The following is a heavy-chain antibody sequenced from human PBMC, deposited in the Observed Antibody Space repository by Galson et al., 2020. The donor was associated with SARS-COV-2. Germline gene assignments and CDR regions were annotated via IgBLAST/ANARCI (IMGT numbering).Heavy chain of an antibody. V-gene: IGHV3-74*01. Sequence: GESLKISCAASGFSFSDYWMHWVRQAPGKGLVWVSRINTYGNSTNYADSVRGQFTVSRDNAKNMLYLQMNSLRAEDTAVYYCVRHSSGDYWGQGTLVTVSS. CDR1: GFSFSDYW. CDR2: INTYGNST. D-gene: IGHD3-22*01. CDR3: VRHSSGDY. J-gene: IGHJ4*02.